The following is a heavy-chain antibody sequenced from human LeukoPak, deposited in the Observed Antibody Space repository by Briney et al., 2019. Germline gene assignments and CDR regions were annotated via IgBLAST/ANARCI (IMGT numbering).Heavy chain of an antibody. D-gene: IGHD6-6*01. CDR3: ARHITWYSSSSGPSDY. Sequence: SETLSLTCTVSGGSTSSSSYYWGWIRQPPGKGLEWIGSIYYSGSTYYNPSLKSRVTISVDTSKNQFSLKLSSVTAADTAVYYCARHITWYSSSSGPSDYWGQGTLVTVSS. J-gene: IGHJ4*02. CDR1: GGSTSSSSYY. CDR2: IYYSGST. V-gene: IGHV4-39*01.